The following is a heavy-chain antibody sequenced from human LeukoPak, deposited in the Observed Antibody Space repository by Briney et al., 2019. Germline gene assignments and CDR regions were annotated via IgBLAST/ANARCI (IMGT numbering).Heavy chain of an antibody. CDR3: AREDSSGWADFDY. V-gene: IGHV1-46*01. Sequence: ASVKVSCKASGYTFTSYYMHWVPQAPGQGLEWMGIINPSGGSTSYAQKFQGRVTMTRDMSTSTVYMELSSLSSDDTAVYYCAREDSSGWADFDYWGQGTLVTVSS. CDR1: GYTFTSYY. J-gene: IGHJ4*02. CDR2: INPSGGST. D-gene: IGHD6-19*01.